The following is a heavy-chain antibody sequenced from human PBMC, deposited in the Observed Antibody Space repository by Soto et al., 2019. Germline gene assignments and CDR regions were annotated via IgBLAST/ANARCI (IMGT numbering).Heavy chain of an antibody. Sequence: EVQLLESGGGLVQPGGSLRLSCAASRFTFSSYAMNWVRQAPGKGLEWVSAISGSGISTFYADSVKGRFTISRDNSKNTLYLQMNSLRDEDTAVYYCARGSTIAALGVLDYWGQGTLVTVSS. CDR1: RFTFSSYA. V-gene: IGHV3-23*01. J-gene: IGHJ4*02. CDR3: ARGSTIAALGVLDY. CDR2: ISGSGIST. D-gene: IGHD6-13*01.